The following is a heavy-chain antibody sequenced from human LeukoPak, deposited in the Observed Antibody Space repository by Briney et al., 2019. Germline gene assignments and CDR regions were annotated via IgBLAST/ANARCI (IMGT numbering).Heavy chain of an antibody. Sequence: PGGSLRLSCAASGFTFTSYVMTWVRQAPGKGLEWVSSISGSGGSTWYADSVKGRFTISRDNSKNTIYLQMNSLRAEDTASYYCAKAGQGDNSGQGTLVFVSS. J-gene: IGHJ4*02. V-gene: IGHV3-23*01. CDR2: ISGSGGST. CDR1: GFTFTSYV. CDR3: AKAGQGDN.